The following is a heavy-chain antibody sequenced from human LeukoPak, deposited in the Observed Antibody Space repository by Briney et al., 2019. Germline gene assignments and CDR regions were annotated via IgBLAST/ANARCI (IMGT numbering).Heavy chain of an antibody. CDR2: IYTSGST. D-gene: IGHD3-22*01. V-gene: IGHV4-61*02. CDR3: ASSYDSSGYYFGVGAFDI. J-gene: IGHJ3*02. Sequence: PSQTLSLTCTASGGSISSGSYYWSWIRQPAGKGLEWIGRIYTSGSTNYNPSLKSRVTISVDTSKNQFSLKLSSVTAADTAVYYCASSYDSSGYYFGVGAFDIWGQGTMVTVSS. CDR1: GGSISSGSYY.